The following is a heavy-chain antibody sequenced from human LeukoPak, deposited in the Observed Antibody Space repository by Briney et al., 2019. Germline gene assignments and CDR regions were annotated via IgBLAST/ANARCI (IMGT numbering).Heavy chain of an antibody. CDR3: ARGYSGSYYFADY. D-gene: IGHD1-26*01. J-gene: IGHJ4*02. CDR2: ISSGSGYI. Sequence: PGGSLRLSCAASGFTFNSYSLNWVRQAPGRGLEWVPSISSGSGYIYYADSVKGRFTISRDNAKNSLYLQMNSLRAEDTAVYYCARGYSGSYYFADYWGQGTLVTVSS. CDR1: GFTFNSYS. V-gene: IGHV3-21*01.